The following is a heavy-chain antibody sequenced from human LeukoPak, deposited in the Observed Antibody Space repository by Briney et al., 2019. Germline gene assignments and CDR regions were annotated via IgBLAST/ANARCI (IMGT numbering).Heavy chain of an antibody. CDR2: IYYSGST. Sequence: PSETLSPTCTVSGGSISSGGYYWSWIRQHPGKGLEWIGYIYYSGSTYYNPSLKSRVTISVDTSKNQFSLKLSSVTAADTAVYYCARLQMATIRPVGDYFDYWGQGTLVTVSS. D-gene: IGHD5-24*01. CDR3: ARLQMATIRPVGDYFDY. V-gene: IGHV4-31*03. J-gene: IGHJ4*02. CDR1: GGSISSGGYY.